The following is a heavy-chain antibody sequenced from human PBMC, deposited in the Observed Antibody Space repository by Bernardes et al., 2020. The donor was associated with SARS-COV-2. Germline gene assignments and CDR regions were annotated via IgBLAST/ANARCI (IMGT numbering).Heavy chain of an antibody. CDR2: ISVSDFST. Sequence: GSLRLSCEGSGFTFSSYAMSWVRQAPGKGLEWVSTISVSDFSTYYADSVKGRFTISRDNPKNTLYLQMNSLTADDTAVYFCAKSHLATVVALGIDYWGQGTRVTVSS. CDR3: AKSHLATVVALGIDY. D-gene: IGHD2-15*01. CDR1: GFTFSSYA. J-gene: IGHJ4*02. V-gene: IGHV3-23*01.